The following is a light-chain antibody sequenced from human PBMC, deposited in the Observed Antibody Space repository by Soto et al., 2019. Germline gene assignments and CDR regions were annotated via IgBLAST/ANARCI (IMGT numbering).Light chain of an antibody. J-gene: IGLJ3*02. CDR1: SSDVGGYNY. CDR2: EVS. V-gene: IGLV2-8*01. CDR3: CSYAGFYTLV. Sequence: QSALTQPPSASGSPGQSVTISCTGTSSDVGGYNYVSWYQQHPGKAPKLMIYEVSKRPSGVPDRFSGSKSGNTASLTVSGLQAEDEAEYYCCSYAGFYTLVFGGGTKLTVL.